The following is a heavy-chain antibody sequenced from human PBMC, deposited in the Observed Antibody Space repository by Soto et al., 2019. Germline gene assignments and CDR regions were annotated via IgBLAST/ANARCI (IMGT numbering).Heavy chain of an antibody. V-gene: IGHV4-34*01. Sequence: SETLSLTCAVYGGCFSGYYWSWIRQPPGKGLEWIGEINHSGSTNYNPSLKSRVTISVDTSKNQFSLKLSSVTAADTAVYYCASYYSYYGMDVWGQGTTVTAP. CDR1: GGCFSGYY. CDR2: INHSGST. CDR3: ASYYSYYGMDV. J-gene: IGHJ6*02.